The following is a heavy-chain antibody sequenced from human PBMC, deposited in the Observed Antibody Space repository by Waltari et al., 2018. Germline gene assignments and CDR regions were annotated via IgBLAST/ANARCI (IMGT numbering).Heavy chain of an antibody. CDR3: ARGYSSGWVPGFDY. CDR2: IYYRGST. V-gene: IGHV4-59*01. CDR1: GGSISSYY. Sequence: QVQLQESGPGLVKPSETLSLTCTVSGGSISSYYWSWIRQPPGKGLEWIGYIYYRGSTNYNPSLKSRVTISVDTSKNQFSLKLSSVTAADTAVYYCARGYSSGWVPGFDYWGQGTLVTVSS. J-gene: IGHJ4*02. D-gene: IGHD6-19*01.